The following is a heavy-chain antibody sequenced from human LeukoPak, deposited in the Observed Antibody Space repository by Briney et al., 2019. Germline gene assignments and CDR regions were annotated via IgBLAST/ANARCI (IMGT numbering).Heavy chain of an antibody. CDR3: ARDPRWPGIKFFDY. V-gene: IGHV3-23*01. CDR1: GFTFSNYA. J-gene: IGHJ4*02. CDR2: VSGSGGST. Sequence: GGSLRLSCAASGFTFSNYAMSWVHQAPGKGLEWVSAVSGSGGSTYYADSVKGRFTISRDSSKNTLSLQMNSLRAEDTAVYYCARDPRWPGIKFFDYWGQGTLLTVSS. D-gene: IGHD4-23*01.